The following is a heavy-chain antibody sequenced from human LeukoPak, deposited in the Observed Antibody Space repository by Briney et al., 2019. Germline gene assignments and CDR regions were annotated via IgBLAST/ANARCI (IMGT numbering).Heavy chain of an antibody. CDR2: RNPADSDT. Sequence: GESLKISCKGSGYTFTSYWIGWVRQMPGKGLEWMGLRNPADSDTRYSPSFQGQVTISVDKSISTAYLEWSSLKASDTAMYYCARHVSSSRVAYDVWGQGTMVSVSS. D-gene: IGHD2-2*01. CDR3: ARHVSSSRVAYDV. V-gene: IGHV5-51*01. CDR1: GYTFTSYW. J-gene: IGHJ3*01.